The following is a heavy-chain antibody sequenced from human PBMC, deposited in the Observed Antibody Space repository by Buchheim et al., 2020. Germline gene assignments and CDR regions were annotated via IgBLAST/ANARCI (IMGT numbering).Heavy chain of an antibody. CDR2: IKQDGSEK. CDR1: GFTFSSYW. CDR3: ARAHDSSGYARDYFDY. Sequence: EVQLVESGGGLVQPGGSLRLSCAASGFTFSSYWMSWVRQAPGKGLEWVANIKQDGSEKYYMDSVKGRFTISRDNAKNSLYLQMNSLRAEDTAVYYCARAHDSSGYARDYFDYWGQGTL. J-gene: IGHJ4*02. D-gene: IGHD3-22*01. V-gene: IGHV3-7*01.